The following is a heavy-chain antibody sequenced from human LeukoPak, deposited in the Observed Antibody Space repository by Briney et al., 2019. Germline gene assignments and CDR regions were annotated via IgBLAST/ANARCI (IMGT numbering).Heavy chain of an antibody. Sequence: SETLSLTCTVSGGSISSGGYYWSWIRQHPGKGLEWIGCIYYSGSTYYNPSLKSRVTISVDTSKNQFSLKLSSVTAADTAVYYCARELRPYSYGHGAFDIWGQGTMVTVSS. CDR2: IYYSGST. V-gene: IGHV4-31*03. CDR3: ARELRPYSYGHGAFDI. D-gene: IGHD5-18*01. J-gene: IGHJ3*02. CDR1: GGSISSGGYY.